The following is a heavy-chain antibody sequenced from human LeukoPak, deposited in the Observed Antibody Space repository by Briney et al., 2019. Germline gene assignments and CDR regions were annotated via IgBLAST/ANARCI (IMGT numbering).Heavy chain of an antibody. D-gene: IGHD1-26*01. CDR3: ARDHVDSGGYYGVDY. V-gene: IGHV1-18*01. Sequence: ASVKVSCKASGYTFTSYGISWVRQAPGQGLEWMGWISAYNGNTNYAQKLQGRVTMTTDTSTSTAYMELRSLRSDDTAVYYCARDHVDSGGYYGVDYWGQGTLVTVSS. CDR1: GYTFTSYG. J-gene: IGHJ4*02. CDR2: ISAYNGNT.